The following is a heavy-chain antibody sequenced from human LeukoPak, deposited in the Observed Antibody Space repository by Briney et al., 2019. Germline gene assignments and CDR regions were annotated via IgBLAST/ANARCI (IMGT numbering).Heavy chain of an antibody. CDR3: ARGRGYDILTGYYTFDY. D-gene: IGHD3-9*01. CDR1: GGSISSYY. V-gene: IGHV4-59*01. CDR2: IYYSGST. Sequence: SETLSLTCTVSGGSISSYYWSWIRQPPGKGLEWIGYIYYSGSTNYNPSLKSRVTISVDTSKNQFSLKLSSVTAADTAVYYCARGRGYDILTGYYTFDYWGQGTLVTVSS. J-gene: IGHJ4*02.